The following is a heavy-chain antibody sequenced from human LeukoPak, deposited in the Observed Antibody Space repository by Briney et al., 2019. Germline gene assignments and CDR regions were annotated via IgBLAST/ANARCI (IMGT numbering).Heavy chain of an antibody. CDR3: ARHPTGYDSSGYYD. CDR1: GGTFSGYA. CDR2: IIPIFGTA. J-gene: IGHJ4*02. V-gene: IGHV1-69*13. D-gene: IGHD3-22*01. Sequence: SVKVSCKASGGTFSGYAISWVRQAPGQGLEWMGGIIPIFGTANYAQKFQGRVTITADESTSTAYMELSSLRSEDTAVYYCARHPTGYDSSGYYDWGQGTLVTVSS.